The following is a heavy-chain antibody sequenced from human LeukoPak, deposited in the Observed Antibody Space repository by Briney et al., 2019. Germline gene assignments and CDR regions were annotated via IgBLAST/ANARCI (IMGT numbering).Heavy chain of an antibody. V-gene: IGHV4-39*01. Sequence: PSETLSLTCTVSGGSISSSSYYWGWIRQPPGKGLEWIGSIYYSGSTYYNPSLKSRVTISVDTSKNQFSLKLSSVTAADTAVYYCARLVRITMIPAGGGWGQGTLVTVSS. CDR1: GGSISSSSYY. D-gene: IGHD3-22*01. CDR3: ARLVRITMIPAGGG. CDR2: IYYSGST. J-gene: IGHJ4*02.